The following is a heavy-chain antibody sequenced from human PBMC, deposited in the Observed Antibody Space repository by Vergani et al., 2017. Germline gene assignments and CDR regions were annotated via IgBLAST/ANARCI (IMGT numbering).Heavy chain of an antibody. CDR2: IIPIFDTA. CDR1: GGTFSRYA. D-gene: IGHD4/OR15-4a*01. V-gene: IGHV1-69*01. Sequence: QVQLVQSGAEVKKPGSSVKVSCKASGGTFSRYAISGVRQAPGQGLEWMGGIIPIFDTANYAQKFQGRVTITADESTSTAYMELSSLRSEDAAEYYCAGALLDQFDYWGQGTLVTVSS. CDR3: AGALLDQFDY. J-gene: IGHJ4*02.